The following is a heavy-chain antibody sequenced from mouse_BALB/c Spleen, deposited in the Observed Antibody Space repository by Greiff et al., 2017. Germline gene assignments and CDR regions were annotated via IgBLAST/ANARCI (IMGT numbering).Heavy chain of an antibody. CDR2: IWTGGGT. D-gene: IGHD2-10*02. CDR1: GFSLTSYD. Sequence: QVQLQESGPGLVAPSQSLSITCTVSGFSLTSYDISWIRQPPGKGLEWLGVIWTGGGTNYNSAFMSRLSISKDNSKSQVFLKMNSLQTDDTAIYYCVRTYGNYAMDYWGQGTSVTVSS. J-gene: IGHJ4*01. CDR3: VRTYGNYAMDY. V-gene: IGHV2-9-2*01.